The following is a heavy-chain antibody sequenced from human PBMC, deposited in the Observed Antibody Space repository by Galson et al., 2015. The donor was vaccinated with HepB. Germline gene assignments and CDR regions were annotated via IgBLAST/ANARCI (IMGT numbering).Heavy chain of an antibody. CDR2: ISASGTTI. Sequence: LRLSCAASTFIFSTYSMNWVRQAPGMGLEWLSYISASGTTIYYAGSVKGRFTISRDNAKNSLYLQMNSLRPEDTAVYFCVFLRGNDLKPLDYWGQGILVTVSS. V-gene: IGHV3-48*03. CDR1: TFIFSTYS. D-gene: IGHD5-12*01. CDR3: VFLRGNDLKPLDY. J-gene: IGHJ4*02.